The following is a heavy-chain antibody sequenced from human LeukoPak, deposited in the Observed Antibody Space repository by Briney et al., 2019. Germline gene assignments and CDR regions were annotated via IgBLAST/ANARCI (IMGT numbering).Heavy chain of an antibody. CDR1: GFTFSSYA. CDR3: AREIYGYCSSTSCYGMDV. CDR2: ISYDGSNK. V-gene: IGHV3-30-3*01. J-gene: IGHJ6*02. D-gene: IGHD2-2*03. Sequence: GRSLRLSCAASGFTFSSYAMHWVRQAPGKGLEWVAVISYDGSNKYYADSVKGRFTISRDNSKNTLYLQMNSLRAEDTAVYHCAREIYGYCSSTSCYGMDVWGQGTTVTVSS.